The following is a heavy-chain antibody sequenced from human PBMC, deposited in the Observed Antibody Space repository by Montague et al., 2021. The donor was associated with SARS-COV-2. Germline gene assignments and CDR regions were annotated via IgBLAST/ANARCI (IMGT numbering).Heavy chain of an antibody. D-gene: IGHD4-23*01. CDR2: IYYSGST. CDR1: GGSISSGGYY. CDR3: ASTHGGNLGYYYYYMDV. Sequence: TLSLTCTVSGGSISSGGYYWSWIRQPPGKGLEWIGYIYYSGSTYYNPSLKSRVTISVDTSKNQFSLKLSSVTAADTAVYYCASTHGGNLGYYYYYMDVWGKGTTVTVSS. V-gene: IGHV4-31*03. J-gene: IGHJ6*03.